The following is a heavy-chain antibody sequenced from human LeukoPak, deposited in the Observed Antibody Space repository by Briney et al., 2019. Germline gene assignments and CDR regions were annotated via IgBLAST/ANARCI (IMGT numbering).Heavy chain of an antibody. CDR1: GYTFTGYY. Sequence: ASVKVSCKASGYTFTGYYMHWVRQAPGQGLEWMGWINPNSGGTNYAQKFQGRVTMTRDTSISTAYMELSRLRSDDTAVYYCARVLRGSTVTTWGDYWGQGTLVTVSS. J-gene: IGHJ4*02. CDR3: ARVLRGSTVTTWGDY. D-gene: IGHD4-17*01. V-gene: IGHV1-2*02. CDR2: INPNSGGT.